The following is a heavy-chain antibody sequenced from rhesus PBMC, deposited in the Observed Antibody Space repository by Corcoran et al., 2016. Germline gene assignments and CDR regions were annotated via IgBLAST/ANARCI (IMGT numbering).Heavy chain of an antibody. CDR2: IYGSGGAT. Sequence: QVQLQESGPGLVKPSETLSLTCAVSGGSISDDYYWSWIRQPPGKGLGWIGYIYGSGGATNYNPSLRNRVTSTIDTSKNQFSLKLSSVTAADTAVYYCARDEYSNWGYWGQGVLVTVSS. CDR3: ARDEYSNWGY. V-gene: IGHV4-106*01. CDR1: GGSISDDYY. J-gene: IGHJ4*01. D-gene: IGHD4-23*01.